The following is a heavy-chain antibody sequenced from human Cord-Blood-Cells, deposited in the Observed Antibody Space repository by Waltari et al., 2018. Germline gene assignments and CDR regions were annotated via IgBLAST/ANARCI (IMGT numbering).Heavy chain of an antibody. CDR1: GGSFRGYY. CDR2: INHSGST. D-gene: IGHD3-3*01. J-gene: IGHJ5*02. Sequence: QVQLQQWGAGLMEPSETPSLTCAVYGGSFRGYYWSWIRPPPGKGLEWFGEINHSGSTNYNPSLKSRVTISVDTSKNQFSLKLSSVTAADTAVYYCARFQRITTINWFDPWGQGTLVTVSS. V-gene: IGHV4-34*01. CDR3: ARFQRITTINWFDP.